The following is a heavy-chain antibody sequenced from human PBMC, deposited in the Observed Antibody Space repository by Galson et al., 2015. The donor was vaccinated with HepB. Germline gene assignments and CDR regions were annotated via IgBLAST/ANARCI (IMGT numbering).Heavy chain of an antibody. Sequence: TLSLTCTVSGGSISSGSYYWSWIRQPAGKGLEWIGRIYTSGSTNYNPSLKSRVTISVDTSKNQFSLKLSSVTAADTAVYYCARDHGDIVVVPAAPNPYYYGMDVWGQGTTVTVSS. V-gene: IGHV4-61*02. CDR1: GGSISSGSYY. CDR2: IYTSGST. D-gene: IGHD2-2*01. CDR3: ARDHGDIVVVPAAPNPYYYGMDV. J-gene: IGHJ6*02.